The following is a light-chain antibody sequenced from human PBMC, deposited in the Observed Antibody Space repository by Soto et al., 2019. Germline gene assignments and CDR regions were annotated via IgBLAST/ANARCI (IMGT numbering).Light chain of an antibody. V-gene: IGLV1-40*01. CDR3: QSYDSRLNGYV. Sequence: QSVLTQPPSVSGAPGQRVTISCTGSSSNIGAGYDVHWYQHLPGTVPKLLIYADSSRPSGVPDRFSGTKSGTSASLAITRLQADDEADYYCQSYDSRLNGYVFGTGTKVTVL. CDR2: ADS. CDR1: SSNIGAGYD. J-gene: IGLJ1*01.